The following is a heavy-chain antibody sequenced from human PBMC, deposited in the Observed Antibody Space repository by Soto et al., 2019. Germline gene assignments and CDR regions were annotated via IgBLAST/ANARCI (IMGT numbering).Heavy chain of an antibody. CDR3: AKLTSGSYFALTSPYYYYGMDV. V-gene: IGHV3-23*01. Sequence: PGGSLRLSCAASGFTFSSYSLSWLRQAPGKGLEWVSGISGSGQTTHYRDSVKGRFTTSRDNFRNTLYLQVNSLRAEDTAVYYCAKLTSGSYFALTSPYYYYGMDVWGQGTTVTVSS. J-gene: IGHJ6*02. CDR1: GFTFSSYS. CDR2: ISGSGQTT. D-gene: IGHD1-26*01.